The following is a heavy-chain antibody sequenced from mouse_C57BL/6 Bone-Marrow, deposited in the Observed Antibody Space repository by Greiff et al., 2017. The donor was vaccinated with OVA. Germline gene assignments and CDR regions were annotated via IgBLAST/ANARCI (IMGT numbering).Heavy chain of an antibody. CDR3: ARGELLWYLEV. Sequence: QVQLQQPGAELVRPGSSVKLSCKASGYTFTSYWMHWVKQRPIQGLEWIGNIDPSDSETHYNQKFKDKATLTVDKSSSTAYMQLSSLTSDDSAVYYGARGELLWYLEVWGTGTTVTVSS. J-gene: IGHJ1*03. D-gene: IGHD1-1*01. CDR1: GYTFTSYW. V-gene: IGHV1-52*01. CDR2: IDPSDSET.